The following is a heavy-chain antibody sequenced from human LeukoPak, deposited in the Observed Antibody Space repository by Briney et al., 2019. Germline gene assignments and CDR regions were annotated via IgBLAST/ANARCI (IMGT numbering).Heavy chain of an antibody. J-gene: IGHJ3*02. CDR1: GYTFTGYY. Sequence: ASVKVSCKASGYTFTGYYMHWVRQAPGQGLEWMGWINPNSGGTNYAQKLQGRVTMTTDTSTSTAYMELRSLRSDDTAVYYCARFSASSWYAFDIWGQGTMVTVSS. CDR3: ARFSASSWYAFDI. CDR2: INPNSGGT. D-gene: IGHD6-13*01. V-gene: IGHV1-2*02.